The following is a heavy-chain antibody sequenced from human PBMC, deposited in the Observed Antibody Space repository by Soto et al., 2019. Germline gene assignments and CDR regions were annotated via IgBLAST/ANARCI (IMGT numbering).Heavy chain of an antibody. Sequence: GESLKISCKGSGYAFTNYWIGWVRQMPGKGLEWMGIIYPGDSDTKYNPSFQGQVTISADKSITTTYLRWTSLKASDTAIYYCAASIFYYGMDVWGQGTTVTVSS. CDR2: IYPGDSDT. CDR3: AASIFYYGMDV. CDR1: GYAFTNYW. J-gene: IGHJ6*02. V-gene: IGHV5-51*01.